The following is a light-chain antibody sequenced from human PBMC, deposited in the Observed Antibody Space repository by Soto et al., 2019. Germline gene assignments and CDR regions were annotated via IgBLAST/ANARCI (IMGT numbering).Light chain of an antibody. V-gene: IGLV2-14*01. Sequence: QSVLTQPASVSGSPGQSITISCTGTSSDVGFSNYVSWFQQHPGKAPKLIISDVSNRPSGVSNRFSGSKSGNTASLTISGPLAVDEAHSYCSSYTSSDPDVFGTGTKVTVL. CDR2: DVS. CDR3: SSYTSSDPDV. J-gene: IGLJ1*01. CDR1: SSDVGFSNY.